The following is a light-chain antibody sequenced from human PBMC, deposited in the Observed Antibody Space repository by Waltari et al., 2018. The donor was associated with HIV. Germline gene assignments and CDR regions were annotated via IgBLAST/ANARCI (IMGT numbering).Light chain of an antibody. CDR3: CSYAGSSTSV. J-gene: IGLJ2*01. CDR2: EGS. V-gene: IGLV2-23*01. CDR1: SSDVGSYNL. Sequence: QSALTQPASVSGSPGQSINIPCTGSSSDVGSYNLVSWYQQHPGKAPKLMIYEGSKRPSGVSNRFSGSKSGNTASLTISGLQAEDEADYFCCSYAGSSTSVFGGGTKVTVV.